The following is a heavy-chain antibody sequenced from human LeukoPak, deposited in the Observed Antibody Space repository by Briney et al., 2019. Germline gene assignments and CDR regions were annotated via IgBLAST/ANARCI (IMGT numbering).Heavy chain of an antibody. V-gene: IGHV4-34*01. J-gene: IGHJ4*02. CDR1: GGSISSYY. CDR2: INHSGST. CDR3: AGTYYDILTGYRY. Sequence: SETLSLTCTVSGGSISSYYWSWIRQPPGKGLEWIGEINHSGSTNYNPSLKSRVTISVDTSKNQFSLKLSSVTAADTAVYYCAGTYYDILTGYRYWGQGALVTVSS. D-gene: IGHD3-9*01.